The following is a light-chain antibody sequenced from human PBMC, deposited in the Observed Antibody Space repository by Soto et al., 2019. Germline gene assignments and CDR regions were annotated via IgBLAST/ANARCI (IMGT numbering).Light chain of an antibody. CDR1: QSVSSNY. J-gene: IGKJ4*01. CDR2: GAS. V-gene: IGKV3-20*01. CDR3: QQYASSPALT. Sequence: DIVLTQSPGTLSLSPGERATLSCRASQSVSSNYLALYQHRPGQAPRLLIYGASSRATGIPDRFSGSGSGTDFTLTINRLEPEDFAVYYCQQYASSPALTFGGGTKVDI.